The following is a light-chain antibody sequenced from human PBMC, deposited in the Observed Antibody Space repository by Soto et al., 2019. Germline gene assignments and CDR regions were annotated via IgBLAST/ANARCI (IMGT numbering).Light chain of an antibody. J-gene: IGKJ3*01. V-gene: IGKV1-12*01. Sequence: DIQMTQSPSSVSASVGDRVTITCRASQPIGSWLAWYQQKPGKAPNLLIYAASTLQSGVPSRFSGSGLGTDFTLTISSLQPEDFATYYCQQTTSFPPAFGPGTKVDIK. CDR2: AAS. CDR3: QQTTSFPPA. CDR1: QPIGSW.